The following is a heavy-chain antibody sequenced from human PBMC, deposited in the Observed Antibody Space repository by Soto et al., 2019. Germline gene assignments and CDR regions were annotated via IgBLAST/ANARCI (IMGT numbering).Heavy chain of an antibody. D-gene: IGHD2-21*02. CDR3: ARGGHVVVVTAALDY. J-gene: IGHJ4*02. CDR1: GDTFTDYY. Sequence: QVQLMQSGAEVKKPGASVEVSCKASGDTFTDYYIHWVRQAPGQGLEWMGTVNPSGGHTTYAQHFLGRVPMARDTSPRPRYMELTSLPSDDTAIYYCARGGHVVVVTAALDYWVQGTLVTVSS. V-gene: IGHV1-46*01. CDR2: VNPSGGHT.